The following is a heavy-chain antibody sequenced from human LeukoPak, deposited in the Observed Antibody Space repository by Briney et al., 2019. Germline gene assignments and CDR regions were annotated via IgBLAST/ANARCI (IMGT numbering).Heavy chain of an antibody. V-gene: IGHV3-7*01. J-gene: IGHJ4*02. Sequence: PGGSLRLSCAASGFTVSSNYMSWVRQAPGKGLEWVANIKQDGSEKYYVDSVKGRFTISRDNAKNSLYLQMNSLRAEDTAVYYCARDSAYYDSSGYYDYWGQGTLVTVSS. CDR3: ARDSAYYDSSGYYDY. CDR1: GFTVSSNY. CDR2: IKQDGSEK. D-gene: IGHD3-22*01.